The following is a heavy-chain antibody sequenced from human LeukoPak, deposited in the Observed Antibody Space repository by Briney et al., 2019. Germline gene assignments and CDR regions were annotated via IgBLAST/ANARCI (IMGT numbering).Heavy chain of an antibody. J-gene: IGHJ4*02. D-gene: IGHD1-26*01. CDR2: INSDGSTT. Sequence: GGSLRLSCAASGFTFSNYWMHWVRQAPGKGLVWASRINSDGSTTTYADSVKGRFTISRDNAKNTLHLQMNSLRAEDTAMYYCASKNGSYWGQGTLVTVSS. CDR1: GFTFSNYW. CDR3: ASKNGSY. V-gene: IGHV3-74*01.